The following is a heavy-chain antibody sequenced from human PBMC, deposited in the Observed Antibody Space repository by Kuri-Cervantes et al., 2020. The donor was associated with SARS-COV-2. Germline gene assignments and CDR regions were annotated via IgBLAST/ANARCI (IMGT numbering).Heavy chain of an antibody. CDR2: INPNSGGT. CDR3: ARGRPGIAAPFDY. CDR1: GYTFTGYY. J-gene: IGHJ4*02. D-gene: IGHD6-13*01. V-gene: IGHV1-2*04. Sequence: ASVKVSCKASGYTFTGYYMHWVRQAPGQGLEWMGWINPNSGGTNYAQKFQGWVTMTRDTSINTAYMELGRLRSDDTAVYYCARGRPGIAAPFDYWGQGTLVTVSS.